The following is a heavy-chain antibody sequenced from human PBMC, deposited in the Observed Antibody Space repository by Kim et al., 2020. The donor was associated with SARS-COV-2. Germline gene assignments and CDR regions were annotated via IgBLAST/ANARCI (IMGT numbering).Heavy chain of an antibody. V-gene: IGHV1-3*01. Sequence: ASVKVSCKASGYTFTSYAMHWVRQAPGQRLEWMGWINAGNGNTKYSQKFQGRVTITRDTSASTAYMELSSLRSEDTAVYYCAREGDYYGSGSYVNGMDVWGQGTTVTVSS. J-gene: IGHJ6*02. CDR3: AREGDYYGSGSYVNGMDV. D-gene: IGHD3-10*01. CDR1: GYTFTSYA. CDR2: INAGNGNT.